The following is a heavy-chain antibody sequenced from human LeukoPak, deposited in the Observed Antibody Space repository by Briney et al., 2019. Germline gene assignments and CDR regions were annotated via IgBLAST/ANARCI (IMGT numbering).Heavy chain of an antibody. V-gene: IGHV3-30*04. D-gene: IGHD3-22*01. CDR1: GFTFSKSA. CDR3: AKDIDSSGYYPGGY. J-gene: IGHJ4*02. Sequence: GGSLRLSCAASGFTFSKSAIHWVRQAPGKGLEWVAVISYDGRNKYYADSVKGRFTISRDNSNNTLYLQMNSLRVEDTALYYCAKDIDSSGYYPGGYWGQGTLVTVS. CDR2: ISYDGRNK.